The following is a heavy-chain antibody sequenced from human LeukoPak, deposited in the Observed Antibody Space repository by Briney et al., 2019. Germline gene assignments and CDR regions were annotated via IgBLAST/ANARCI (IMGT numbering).Heavy chain of an antibody. Sequence: SETLSLTCTVSGGSIYSYCWTWIRQSPGKGLEWIGYIYYSGSTNYNPSLKSRVTISVDTSKNQFSLKLSSVTAADTAVYYCARTLYGDYAFDIWGQGTMVTVSS. D-gene: IGHD4-17*01. V-gene: IGHV4-59*01. CDR3: ARTLYGDYAFDI. CDR1: GGSIYSYC. J-gene: IGHJ3*02. CDR2: IYYSGST.